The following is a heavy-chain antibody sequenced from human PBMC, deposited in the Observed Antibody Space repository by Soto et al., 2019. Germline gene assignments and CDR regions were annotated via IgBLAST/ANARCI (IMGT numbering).Heavy chain of an antibody. CDR2: ISNTGSYI. J-gene: IGHJ5*02. CDR1: GFTFSSFS. V-gene: IGHV3-21*01. Sequence: ESGGGLVKPGGSLRLSCAASGFTFSSFSMNWVRQAPGKGLEWVSSISNTGSYIYYADSVKGRFTISRDNARNSLYLQMNSLRAEDTGVYFCAREQTGFPPNWFDPWGQGTLVTVSS. CDR3: AREQTGFPPNWFDP.